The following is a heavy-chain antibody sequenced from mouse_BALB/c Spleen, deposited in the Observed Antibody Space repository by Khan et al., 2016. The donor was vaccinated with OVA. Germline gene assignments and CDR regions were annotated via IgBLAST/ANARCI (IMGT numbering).Heavy chain of an antibody. CDR1: GYTFTNYG. CDR2: INTYTGEP. J-gene: IGHJ1*01. Sequence: QIQLVQSGPELKKPGETVKISCKASGYTFTNYGMNWVKQAPGKGLKWMGWINTYTGEPTYTDDFKGRFAFALETSASTAYLQINHLKNEDLATYFCARGASYWYFDVWGAATTVTVSS. V-gene: IGHV9-1*02. CDR3: ARGASYWYFDV.